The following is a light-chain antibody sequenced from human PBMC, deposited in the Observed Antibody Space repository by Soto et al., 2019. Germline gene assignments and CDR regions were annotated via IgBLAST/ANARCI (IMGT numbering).Light chain of an antibody. CDR2: EVV. Sequence: QSALTQPPSASGSPGQSVTISCTGSKSDIGIYDFVSWYQHHPGKAPRLIIYEVVQRPSGLPDRFSGSKSGNTASLTVSGLQAADEAEYFCKSYAGSNTYVFGTGTKVTVL. CDR1: KSDIGIYDF. V-gene: IGLV2-8*01. CDR3: KSYAGSNTYV. J-gene: IGLJ1*01.